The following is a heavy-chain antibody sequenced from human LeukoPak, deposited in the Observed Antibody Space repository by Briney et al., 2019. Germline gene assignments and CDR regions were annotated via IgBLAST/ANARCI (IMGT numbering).Heavy chain of an antibody. D-gene: IGHD4-17*01. CDR3: ARVQTTSVYYYGMDV. V-gene: IGHV3-53*01. CDR1: GFTVSSND. Sequence: GGSLRLSCAASGFTVSSNDMSWVRQAPGKGLEWVSVISRGGSTYYADSVKGRFTISRDNSKNTLYLQMNCLRAEDTAVYYCARVQTTSVYYYGMDVWGQGTTVAVSS. CDR2: ISRGGST. J-gene: IGHJ6*02.